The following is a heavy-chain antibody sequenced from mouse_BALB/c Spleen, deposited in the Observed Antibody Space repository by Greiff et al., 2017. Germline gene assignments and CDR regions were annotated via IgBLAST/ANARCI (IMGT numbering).Heavy chain of an antibody. J-gene: IGHJ4*01. D-gene: IGHD2-1*01. CDR1: GFNIKDTY. V-gene: IGHV14-3*02. Sequence: EVKLMESGAELVKPGASVKLSCTASGFNIKDTYMHWVKQRPEQGLEWIGRIDPANGNTKYDPKFQGKATITADTSSNTAYLQLSSLTSEDTAVYYCARSGGNYRYYAMDYWGQGTSVTVSS. CDR3: ARSGGNYRYYAMDY. CDR2: IDPANGNT.